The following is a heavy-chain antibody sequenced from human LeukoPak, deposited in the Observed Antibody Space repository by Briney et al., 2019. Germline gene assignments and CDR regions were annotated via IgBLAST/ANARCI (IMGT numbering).Heavy chain of an antibody. CDR3: ARPMGYCSSTSCHPHAYDI. V-gene: IGHV4-39*01. J-gene: IGHJ3*02. Sequence: SETLSLTCSVSGGSISSSSYYWGWIRQSPGKGLEWIGSIYYSGSTYYNPSLKSRVTISVDTSKNQFSLKLSSVTAADTAVYYCARPMGYCSSTSCHPHAYDIWGQGTMVTVSS. D-gene: IGHD2-2*01. CDR2: IYYSGST. CDR1: GGSISSSSYY.